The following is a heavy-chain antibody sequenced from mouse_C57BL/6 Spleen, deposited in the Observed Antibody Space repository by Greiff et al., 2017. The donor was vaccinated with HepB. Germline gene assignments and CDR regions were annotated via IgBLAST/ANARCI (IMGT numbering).Heavy chain of an antibody. J-gene: IGHJ4*01. CDR3: ARPWLPYYCAMDY. CDR1: GFTFSDYG. D-gene: IGHD2-2*01. Sequence: DVKLVESGGGLVKPGASLKLSCAASGFTFSDYGMHWVRQAPEKGLEWVAYISSGSSTIYYADTVKGRFTITRDNAKNTLFLQMTSLRSEDTAMYYCARPWLPYYCAMDYWGQGTSVTVSS. CDR2: ISSGSSTI. V-gene: IGHV5-17*01.